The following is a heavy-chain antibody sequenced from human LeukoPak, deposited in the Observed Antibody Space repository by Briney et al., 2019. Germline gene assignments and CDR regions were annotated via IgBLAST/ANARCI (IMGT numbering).Heavy chain of an antibody. CDR3: ARLSPYLGSGSSAFPDDF. CDR1: GGPISSSRYY. J-gene: IGHJ4*02. D-gene: IGHD3-10*01. V-gene: IGHV4-39*01. Sequence: SETLSLTCTVSGGPISSSRYYWGWIRQPPGKGLEWIGSIYYSGSTYYNPSLKSRVTISVDTPKNQFSLKLSSVTAADTAVCYCARLSPYLGSGSSAFPDDFWGQGTLVTVSS. CDR2: IYYSGST.